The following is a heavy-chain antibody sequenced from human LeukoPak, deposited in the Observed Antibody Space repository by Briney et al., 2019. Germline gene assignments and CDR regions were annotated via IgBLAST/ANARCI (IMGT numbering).Heavy chain of an antibody. V-gene: IGHV3-72*01. Sequence: PGGSLRLSCAASGFTFSDHYMDWVRQAPGKGLEWVGRSRNKANSYTTEYAASVKGRFTISRDDSKSSLYLQMNSLKTEDTAVYYCARDHHDSSGYDYWGQGTLVTVSS. CDR1: GFTFSDHY. J-gene: IGHJ4*02. CDR3: ARDHHDSSGYDY. D-gene: IGHD3-22*01. CDR2: SRNKANSYTT.